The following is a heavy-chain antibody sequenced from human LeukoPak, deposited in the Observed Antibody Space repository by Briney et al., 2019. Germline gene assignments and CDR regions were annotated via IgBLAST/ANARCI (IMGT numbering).Heavy chain of an antibody. J-gene: IGHJ1*01. Sequence: ASVKVSCKASGYTFTSCGISWVRQAPGQGLEWMGWISAYNGKTNYAQKFQGRVTLTTDTSTSTACMELRSLRSDDTAVYYCASCHCTNGVCYGECEYFQHWGQGTLVTVSS. D-gene: IGHD2-8*01. CDR1: GYTFTSCG. V-gene: IGHV1-18*01. CDR3: ASCHCTNGVCYGECEYFQH. CDR2: ISAYNGKT.